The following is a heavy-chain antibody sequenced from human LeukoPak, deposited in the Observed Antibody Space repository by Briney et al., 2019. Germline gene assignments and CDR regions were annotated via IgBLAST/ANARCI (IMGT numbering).Heavy chain of an antibody. Sequence: GGSLRLPCAASGFTFSSYAMSWVRQAPGKGLEWVSAISGSGGSTYYADSVKGRFTISRDNSKNTLYLQMNSLRAEDTAVYYCAKDALDCSSTSCYAPMDYWGQGTLVTVSS. J-gene: IGHJ4*02. CDR3: AKDALDCSSTSCYAPMDY. D-gene: IGHD2-2*01. V-gene: IGHV3-23*01. CDR1: GFTFSSYA. CDR2: ISGSGGST.